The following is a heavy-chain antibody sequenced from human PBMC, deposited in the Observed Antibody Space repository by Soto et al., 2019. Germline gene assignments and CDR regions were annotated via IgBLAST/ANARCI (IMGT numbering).Heavy chain of an antibody. CDR2: IYPDDSDA. Sequence: GESLKISCQASGFTFSYYWIGWVRQMPGKGLEWMGIIYPDDSDARYNPSLQGRVTMSADKSNSTAYLQWSSLKASDTAIYYCGRRGREDFYYSMDVWGQGTTVTVSS. CDR3: GRRGREDFYYSMDV. J-gene: IGHJ6*02. V-gene: IGHV5-51*01. CDR1: GFTFSYYW.